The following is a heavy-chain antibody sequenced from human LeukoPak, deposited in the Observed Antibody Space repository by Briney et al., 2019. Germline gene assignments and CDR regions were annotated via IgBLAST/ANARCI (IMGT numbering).Heavy chain of an antibody. CDR3: ARDPGQYYDILTGYYTPYYFEY. D-gene: IGHD3-9*01. V-gene: IGHV1-8*02. J-gene: IGHJ4*02. CDR1: GYTFISYD. Sequence: ASVKVSCKTSGYTFISYDVHWVRQASGQGLEWMGWMNPNNGNTGYGHKFQGRLTITRDTSIGTVFMELNSLRSEDTAVYYCARDPGQYYDILTGYYTPYYFEYWGQGTLVTVSS. CDR2: MNPNNGNT.